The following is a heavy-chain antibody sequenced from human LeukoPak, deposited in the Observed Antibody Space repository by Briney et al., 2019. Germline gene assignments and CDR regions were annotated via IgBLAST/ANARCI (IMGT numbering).Heavy chain of an antibody. J-gene: IGHJ6*04. Sequence: ASVKVSCKASGYTFTGYYMHWVRQPPGQGLEWMGWINPNSGGTNYAQKFQDRVTMTRDTSIRTAYMALSRLSADDADVYCFVRVAYSGDMDIWGKGTMVTVSS. CDR2: INPNSGGT. CDR1: GYTFTGYY. D-gene: IGHD3-10*01. V-gene: IGHV1-2*02. CDR3: VRVAYSGDMDI.